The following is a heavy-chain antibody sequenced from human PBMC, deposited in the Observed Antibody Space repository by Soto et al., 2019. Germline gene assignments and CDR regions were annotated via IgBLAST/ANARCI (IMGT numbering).Heavy chain of an antibody. CDR2: IYYSGST. J-gene: IGHJ6*02. D-gene: IGHD3-22*01. CDR1: GGSISSGDYY. CDR3: ARYYYDSSGYYGSQGRVDYYGMDV. V-gene: IGHV4-30-4*01. Sequence: TSETLSLTCTVSGGSISSGDYYWSWIRQLPXKGLEWIGYIYYSGSTYYNPSLKSRVTISVDTSKNQFSLKLSSVTAADTAVYYCARYYYDSSGYYGSQGRVDYYGMDVWGQGTTVTVSS.